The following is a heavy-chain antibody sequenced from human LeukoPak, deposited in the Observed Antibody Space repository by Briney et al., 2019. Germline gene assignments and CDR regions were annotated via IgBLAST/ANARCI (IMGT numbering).Heavy chain of an antibody. J-gene: IGHJ6*02. CDR2: ISSGSSYI. CDR3: AREGYYDFAGYYYYGMDV. CDR1: GFTFSSYS. Sequence: PGGSLRLSCAASGFTFSSYSMNWVRQAPGKGLEWVSSISSGSSYIYYADSVKGRFTISRDNAKNSLYLQMNSLRAEDTAVYYCAREGYYDFAGYYYYGMDVWGQGTTVTVSS. D-gene: IGHD3-22*01. V-gene: IGHV3-21*01.